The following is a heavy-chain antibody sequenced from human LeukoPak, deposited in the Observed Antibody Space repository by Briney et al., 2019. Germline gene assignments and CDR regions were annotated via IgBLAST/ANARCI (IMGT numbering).Heavy chain of an antibody. CDR2: ISYDGSNK. J-gene: IGHJ4*02. CDR3: AKVSYPDYYDSLAFDY. V-gene: IGHV3-30*18. D-gene: IGHD3-22*01. CDR1: GFTFSNYA. Sequence: PGGSLRLSCAASGFTFSNYAMRWVRQAPGKGLEWVAVISYDGSNKYYADSVKGRFTISRDNSKNTLYLQMNSLRAEDTAVYYCAKVSYPDYYDSLAFDYWGQGTLVTVSS.